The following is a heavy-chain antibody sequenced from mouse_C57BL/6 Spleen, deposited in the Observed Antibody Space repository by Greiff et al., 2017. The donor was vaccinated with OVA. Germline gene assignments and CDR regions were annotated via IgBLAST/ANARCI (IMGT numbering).Heavy chain of an antibody. Sequence: EVQLVESGGDLVKPGGSLKLSCAASGFTFSSYGMSWVRQTPDKRLEWVATISSGGSYTYYPDSVKGRFTISRDNAKNTLYLQMSSLKSEDTAMYYCARRYGSSHYYAMDYWGQGTSVTVSS. D-gene: IGHD1-1*01. CDR2: ISSGGSYT. V-gene: IGHV5-6*01. J-gene: IGHJ4*01. CDR3: ARRYGSSHYYAMDY. CDR1: GFTFSSYG.